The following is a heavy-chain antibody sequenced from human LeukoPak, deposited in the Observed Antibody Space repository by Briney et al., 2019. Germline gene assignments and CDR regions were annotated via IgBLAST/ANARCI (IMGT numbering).Heavy chain of an antibody. CDR1: GFTFSSYG. Sequence: GGSLRLSCAASGFTFSSYGMHWVRQAPGKGPEWVAVISYDGSNKYYADSVKGRFTISRDNSKNTLYLQMNSLRAEDTAVYYCAKDSAVAEADYWGQGTLVTVSS. V-gene: IGHV3-30*18. J-gene: IGHJ4*02. D-gene: IGHD6-19*01. CDR2: ISYDGSNK. CDR3: AKDSAVAEADY.